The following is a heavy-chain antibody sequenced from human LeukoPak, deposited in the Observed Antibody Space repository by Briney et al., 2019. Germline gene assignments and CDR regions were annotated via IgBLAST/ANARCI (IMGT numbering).Heavy chain of an antibody. CDR1: GYTFTSYY. J-gene: IGHJ4*02. D-gene: IGHD2-2*01. CDR3: SSCSSTSCTDY. CDR2: INPSGGST. V-gene: IGHV1-46*01. Sequence: GGSVKVSCKASGYTFTSYYMHWVRQAPGQGLEWTGIINPSGGSTSYAQKFQGRVTMTRDTSTSTVYMELSSLRSEDTAVYYCSSCSSTSCTDYWGQGTLVTVSS.